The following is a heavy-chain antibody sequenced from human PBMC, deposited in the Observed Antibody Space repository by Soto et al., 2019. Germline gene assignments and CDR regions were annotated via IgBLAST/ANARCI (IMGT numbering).Heavy chain of an antibody. CDR1: GYTFTTYG. CDR3: ARGRYGDY. D-gene: IGHD1-1*01. J-gene: IGHJ4*02. V-gene: IGHV1-18*03. CDR2: ISAHNGNT. Sequence: QVHLVQSGAEVKRPGASVKVSCKGSGYTFTTYGITWVRQAPGQGLEWVGWISAHNGNTNYAQKLQGRVTVTRDTSTRTAYMELRSLRSDDMAVYYCARGRYGDYWGQGALVTVSS.